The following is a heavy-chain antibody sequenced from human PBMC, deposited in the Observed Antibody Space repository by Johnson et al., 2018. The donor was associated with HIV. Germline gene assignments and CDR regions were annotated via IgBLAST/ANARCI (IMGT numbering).Heavy chain of an antibody. CDR1: GFTFSNAW. J-gene: IGHJ3*02. D-gene: IGHD1-26*01. Sequence: VQLVESGGGLVQPGGSLRLSCAASGFTFSNAWMSWVRQAPGKGLEWVGRIKSKTDGGTTDYAAPVKGRFTISRDDSKNTLYLQMNSLRAEDTALYYCARDSVGARGAFDIWGQGTMVTVS. CDR3: ARDSVGARGAFDI. CDR2: IKSKTDGGTT. V-gene: IGHV3-15*05.